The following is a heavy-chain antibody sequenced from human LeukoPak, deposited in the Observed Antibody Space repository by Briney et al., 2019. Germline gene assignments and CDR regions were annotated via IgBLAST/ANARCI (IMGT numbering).Heavy chain of an antibody. V-gene: IGHV3-23*01. Sequence: PGGSLRLSCAASGFTFSRYWMYWVRQAPGKGLEWVSGISGSGHSTGYADSVTGRFTISRDNSKNTLSLQMDTLRAEDTALYYCAKVRAGSGSALSSWYFDLWGRGTLVTVSS. CDR2: ISGSGHST. CDR3: AKVRAGSGSALSSWYFDL. D-gene: IGHD3-10*01. J-gene: IGHJ2*01. CDR1: GFTFSRYW.